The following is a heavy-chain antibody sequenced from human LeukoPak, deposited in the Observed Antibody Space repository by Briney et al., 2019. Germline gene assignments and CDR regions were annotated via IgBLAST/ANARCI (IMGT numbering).Heavy chain of an antibody. CDR1: RYTLTTYG. CDR3: ARGGYEYVWGSYRYNYFDY. Sequence: ASVKVSCKPSRYTLTTYGISWVRQPPGQGLEWMGWISVYNGNTNYEQKLQGTVTMTTDTCTSTAYMELRSLRSDDTAVYYCARGGYEYVWGSYRYNYFDYWGQGTLVTVSS. V-gene: IGHV1-18*04. J-gene: IGHJ4*02. CDR2: ISVYNGNT. D-gene: IGHD3-16*02.